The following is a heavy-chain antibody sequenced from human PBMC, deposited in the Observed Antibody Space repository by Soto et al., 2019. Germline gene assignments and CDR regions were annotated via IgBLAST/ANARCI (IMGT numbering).Heavy chain of an antibody. V-gene: IGHV3-21*06. CDR3: ARESKSYYSNWFDP. D-gene: IGHD1-26*01. CDR1: GFNIIGDT. J-gene: IGHJ5*02. CDR2: ISGSGSYL. Sequence: GGSLRLSCAASGFNIIGDTMNWVRQTPGKGLEWVSSISGSGSYLYYGSSAKGRFTISRDDAKNTLFLHMNSLTVEDSGIYYCARESKSYYSNWFDPWGQGTLVTVSS.